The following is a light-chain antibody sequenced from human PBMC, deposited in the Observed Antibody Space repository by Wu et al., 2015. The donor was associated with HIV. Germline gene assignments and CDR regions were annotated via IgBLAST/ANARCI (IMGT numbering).Light chain of an antibody. CDR3: QQYNHWPLT. J-gene: IGKJ4*01. CDR1: ESVGGD. CDR2: GAV. V-gene: IGKV3-15*01. Sequence: VMTQSPATLSVSPGEGATLACRASESVGGDVAWYQQKPGQAPRLLIYGAVTRPTGIPARFRGSGSGTEFTLTFTSMESEDSAVYFCQQYNHWPLTFGAGTKVEI.